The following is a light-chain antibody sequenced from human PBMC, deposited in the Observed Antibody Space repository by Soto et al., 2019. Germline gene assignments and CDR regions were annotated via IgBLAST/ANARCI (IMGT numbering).Light chain of an antibody. V-gene: IGKV3-20*01. CDR1: ESLITKA. Sequence: EIVLTQSPGTLSLSPGETATVSCRATESLITKALAWYQQKPGQAPRLLIYGAFTRDAAIQDRFNGSGSGIDCALTISRLELDDSAVYYCQQYGVSPLTFGPGTKVEIK. CDR3: QQYGVSPLT. CDR2: GAF. J-gene: IGKJ3*01.